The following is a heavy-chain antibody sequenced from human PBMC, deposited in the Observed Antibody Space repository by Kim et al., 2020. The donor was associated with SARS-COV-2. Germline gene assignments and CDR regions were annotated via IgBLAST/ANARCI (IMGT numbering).Heavy chain of an antibody. J-gene: IGHJ4*02. CDR2: INHSGNT. CDR1: GGSFSSYY. CDR3: ARNDFLTGYPPDY. V-gene: IGHV4-34*01. Sequence: SETLSLTCAVYGGSFSSYYWSWIRQPPGKGLEWIGEINHSGNTNYNPSLKIRVTLSIDTSNNQFFLKVTSVTAADTAVYYCARNDFLTGYPPDYWGQGTQVIVSS. D-gene: IGHD3-9*01.